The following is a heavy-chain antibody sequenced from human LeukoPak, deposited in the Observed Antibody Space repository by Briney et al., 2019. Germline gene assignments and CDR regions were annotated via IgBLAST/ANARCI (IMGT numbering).Heavy chain of an antibody. CDR2: ISGSGGST. CDR3: ARPFSRGQQLGH. CDR1: GFTFSSYS. Sequence: SGGSLRLSCAASGFTFSSYSMNWVRQAPGKGLEWVSAISGSGGSTYYADSVKGRFTISVDKSISTAYLQWSSLKASDTAMYYCARPFSRGQQLGHWGQGTLVTVSS. J-gene: IGHJ4*02. D-gene: IGHD6-13*01. V-gene: IGHV3-23*01.